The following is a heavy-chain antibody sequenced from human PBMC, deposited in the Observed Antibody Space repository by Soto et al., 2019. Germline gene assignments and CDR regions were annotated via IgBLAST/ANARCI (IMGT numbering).Heavy chain of an antibody. CDR3: AKGIGYCSSTSCSHDAFDI. Sequence: ASVKVSCKASGYNFTSYDINWLRQDNGQGLEWRGWMNPKSGNTGYAQKFQGRVPMNRNTSISTRYMENSSLXYEDTAVYYCAKGIGYCSSTSCSHDAFDIGGQGTMVTVS. D-gene: IGHD2-2*03. CDR1: GYNFTSYD. J-gene: IGHJ3*02. CDR2: MNPKSGNT. V-gene: IGHV1-8*01.